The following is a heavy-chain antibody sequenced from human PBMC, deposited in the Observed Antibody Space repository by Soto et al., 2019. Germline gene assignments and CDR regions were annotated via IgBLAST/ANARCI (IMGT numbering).Heavy chain of an antibody. CDR3: AKDITGYDSSGAFDY. CDR2: ISGSGGST. Sequence: EVQLLESGGGLVQPGGSLRLSCAASGFTFSSYAMSWVRQAPGKGLEWVSAISGSGGSTYYADSVKGRFTISRDNSKNTLYLPMSSLRAEDTAVYDCAKDITGYDSSGAFDYWGQGTLVTVSS. J-gene: IGHJ4*02. D-gene: IGHD3-22*01. CDR1: GFTFSSYA. V-gene: IGHV3-23*01.